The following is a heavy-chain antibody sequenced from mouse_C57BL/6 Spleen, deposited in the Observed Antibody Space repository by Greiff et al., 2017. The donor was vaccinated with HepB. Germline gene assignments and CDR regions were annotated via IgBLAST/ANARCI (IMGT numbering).Heavy chain of an antibody. CDR2: INPYNGDT. J-gene: IGHJ3*01. CDR3: ARDYYGYDWFAY. D-gene: IGHD2-2*01. CDR1: GYSFTGYF. V-gene: IGHV1-20*01. Sequence: EVQGVESGPELVKPGDSVKISCKASGYSFTGYFMNWVMQSHGKSLEWIGRINPYNGDTFYNQKFKGKATLTVDKSSSTAHMGLRSLTSEDSAVYYCARDYYGYDWFAYWGQGTLVTVSA.